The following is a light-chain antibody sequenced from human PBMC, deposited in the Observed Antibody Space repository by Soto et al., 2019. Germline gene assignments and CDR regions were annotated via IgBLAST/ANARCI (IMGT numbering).Light chain of an antibody. CDR2: AAS. Sequence: DIQMTQSPSSLSASVGDRVTITCRASQDISNYLNWYQQKPGKAPQLLIYAASSFHSGVPSRFSGSGSGTDFTLTISSLQPEDFATYYCQQLNSFPRTFGPGTKVDI. J-gene: IGKJ3*01. V-gene: IGKV1-17*01. CDR1: QDISNY. CDR3: QQLNSFPRT.